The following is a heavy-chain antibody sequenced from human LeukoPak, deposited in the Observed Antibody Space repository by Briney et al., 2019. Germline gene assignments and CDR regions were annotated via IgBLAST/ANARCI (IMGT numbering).Heavy chain of an antibody. CDR2: ISSSGSTI. CDR1: GFTFSSYN. J-gene: IGHJ4*02. V-gene: IGHV3-48*04. D-gene: IGHD3-10*01. Sequence: GGSLRLSCAASGFTFSSYNMNWVRQAPGKGLEWVSYISSSGSTIYYADSVKGRFTISRDNAKNSLYLQMNSLRAEDTAVYYCARDLLLWFGSTARGQGTLVTVSS. CDR3: ARDLLLWFGSTA.